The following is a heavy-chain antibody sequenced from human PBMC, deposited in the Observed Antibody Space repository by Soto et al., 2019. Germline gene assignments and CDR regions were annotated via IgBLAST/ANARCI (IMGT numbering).Heavy chain of an antibody. CDR1: GGSISSGGYS. CDR3: ARGRDYDILTGYP. CDR2: IYHSGST. V-gene: IGHV4-30-2*01. J-gene: IGHJ5*02. D-gene: IGHD3-9*01. Sequence: SETLSLTXAVSGGSISSGGYSWSWIRQPPGKGLEWIGYIYHSGSTYYNPSLKSRVTISVDRSKNQFSLKLSSVTAADTAVYYCARGRDYDILTGYPWGQGTLVTVS.